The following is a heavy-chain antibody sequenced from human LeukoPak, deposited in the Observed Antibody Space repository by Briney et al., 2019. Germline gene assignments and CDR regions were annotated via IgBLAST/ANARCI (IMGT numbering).Heavy chain of an antibody. CDR3: ASKTRTGYSN. V-gene: IGHV4-59*08. J-gene: IGHJ4*02. CDR2: INYSGST. CDR1: GDFTSIYY. D-gene: IGHD6-13*01. Sequence: SETLSLTCTVSGDFTSIYYWSWIRQPPGKGLEWIGYINYSGSTNYNPSLKSRVTISIDTSKNQFSLKLNSVTAADTAVYYCASKTRTGYSNWGQGTLVTVSS.